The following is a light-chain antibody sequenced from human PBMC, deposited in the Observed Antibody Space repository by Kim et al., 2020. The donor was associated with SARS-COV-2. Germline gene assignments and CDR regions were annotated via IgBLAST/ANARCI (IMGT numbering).Light chain of an antibody. CDR3: QAWDTSNTYV. J-gene: IGLJ1*01. CDR2: QDN. V-gene: IGLV3-1*01. Sequence: SYELTQPPSVSVSPGQTASITCSGDKWGDKHACWYQQKPGQSPVLVIYQDNKRPSGIPERFSGSNSGNTATLTISGTQAMDEADYYCQAWDTSNTYVFGT. CDR1: KWGDKH.